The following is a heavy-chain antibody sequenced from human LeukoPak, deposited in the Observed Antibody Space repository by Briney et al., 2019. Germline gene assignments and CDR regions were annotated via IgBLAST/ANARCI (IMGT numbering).Heavy chain of an antibody. CDR3: ARNIDRGAFDI. CDR1: GGSISSSSYY. V-gene: IGHV4-39*07. J-gene: IGHJ3*02. CDR2: IYYSGSI. Sequence: SETLSLTCTVSGGSISSSSYYWGWIRQPPGNGLEWIGSIYYSGSIYYNPSLKSRVTMSVDTSKNQFSLKLSSVTAVDTAVYYCARNIDRGAFDIWGQGTMVTVSS.